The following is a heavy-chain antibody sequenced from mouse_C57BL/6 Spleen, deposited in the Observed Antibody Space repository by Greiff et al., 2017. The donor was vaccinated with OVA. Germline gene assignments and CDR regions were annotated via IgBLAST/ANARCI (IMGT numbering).Heavy chain of an antibody. CDR1: GYSFTDYN. J-gene: IGHJ1*03. CDR3: ASHYSKYGYCDV. CDR2: INPNYGTT. Sequence: EVQLQQSGPELVKPGASVKISCKASGYSFTDYNMNWVKQSTGKGLEWIGVINPNYGTTSYNQKFKGKATLTVDQSSSTAYMQLNSLTSEDSADDYCASHYSKYGYCDVWGTGTTVTVSS. V-gene: IGHV1-39*01. D-gene: IGHD2-5*01.